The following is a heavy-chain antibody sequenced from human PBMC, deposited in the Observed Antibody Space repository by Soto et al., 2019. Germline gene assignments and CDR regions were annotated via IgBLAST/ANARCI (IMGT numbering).Heavy chain of an antibody. CDR3: ARDIVVVPAAPTHLYYYYGMDV. J-gene: IGHJ6*02. D-gene: IGHD2-2*01. Sequence: QVQLQESGPGLVKPSQTLSLTCTVSGGSISSGDYYWSWIRQPPGKGLEWIGYIYYSGSTYYNPSLQSRVTISVDTSKNQFSLKLSSVTAADTAVYYCARDIVVVPAAPTHLYYYYGMDVWGQGTTVTVSS. CDR2: IYYSGST. V-gene: IGHV4-30-4*01. CDR1: GGSISSGDYY.